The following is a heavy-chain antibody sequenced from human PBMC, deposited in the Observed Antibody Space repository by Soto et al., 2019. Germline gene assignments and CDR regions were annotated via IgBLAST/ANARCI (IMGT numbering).Heavy chain of an antibody. CDR3: AKDAPLLIAARPLFDY. J-gene: IGHJ4*02. V-gene: IGHV3-23*01. CDR2: ISGSGGST. CDR1: GFTFSSYA. D-gene: IGHD6-6*01. Sequence: GGSLRLSCAASGFTFSSYAMSWVRQAPGKGLEWVSAISGSGGSTYYADSVKGRFTISRDNSKNTLYLRMNSLRAEDTAVYYCAKDAPLLIAARPLFDYWGQGALVTVSS.